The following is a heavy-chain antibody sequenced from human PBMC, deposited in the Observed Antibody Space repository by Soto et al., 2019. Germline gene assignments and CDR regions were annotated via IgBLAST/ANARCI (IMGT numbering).Heavy chain of an antibody. D-gene: IGHD6-19*01. CDR1: GFTVSSNY. CDR2: IYSGGST. Sequence: GGSLRLSCAASGFTVSSNYMSWVRQAPGKGLEWVSVIYSGGSTYYADSVKGRFTISRDNSKNTLYLQMNSLRAEDTAVYYCARGPSSGWYEYYFDYWGQGTLVTVSS. CDR3: ARGPSSGWYEYYFDY. J-gene: IGHJ4*02. V-gene: IGHV3-53*01.